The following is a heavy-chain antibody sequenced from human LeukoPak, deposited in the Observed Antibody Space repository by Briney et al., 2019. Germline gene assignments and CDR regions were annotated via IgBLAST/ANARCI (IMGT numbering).Heavy chain of an antibody. CDR1: GYTYTGYY. V-gene: IGHV1-2*02. D-gene: IGHD1-1*01. CDR2: INPNSGGT. Sequence: SVTVSCKCSGYTYTGYYFHWVRQAPAQGLEWMGWINPNSGGTNYAQKFQGRVTMTRDTSISTAYMELSRLRSDDTAVYYCARGEVQLERWGQGTLVTVSS. CDR3: ARGEVQLER. J-gene: IGHJ4*02.